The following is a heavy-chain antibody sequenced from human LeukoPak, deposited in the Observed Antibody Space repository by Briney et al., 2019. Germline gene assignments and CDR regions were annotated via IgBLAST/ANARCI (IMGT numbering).Heavy chain of an antibody. D-gene: IGHD1-14*01. CDR2: MNPNSGNT. CDR3: ARRKNTRGAFDI. J-gene: IGHJ3*02. V-gene: IGHV1-8*01. Sequence: ASVKVSCKASGYTFTSYDINWVRQATGQGLKWMGWMNPNSGNTGYAQKFQGRVTMTRNTSISTAYMELSSLRSEDTAVYYCARRKNTRGAFDIWGQGTMVTVSS. CDR1: GYTFTSYD.